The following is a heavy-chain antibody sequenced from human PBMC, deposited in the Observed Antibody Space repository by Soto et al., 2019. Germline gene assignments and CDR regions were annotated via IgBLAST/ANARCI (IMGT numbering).Heavy chain of an antibody. V-gene: IGHV3-7*05. CDR3: ARDPGISSGWYYFDY. CDR2: VKQDGSEI. CDR1: GFTFSNHW. D-gene: IGHD6-19*01. Sequence: EVHLVESGGGLVQSGGSLRLSCAASGFTFSNHWMTWVRQAPGKALEWVASVKQDGSEIYYGDSVKGRFTISRDNAKNSLFLQLNSLRAEDTAMYYCARDPGISSGWYYFDYWGQGTLVTVSS. J-gene: IGHJ4*02.